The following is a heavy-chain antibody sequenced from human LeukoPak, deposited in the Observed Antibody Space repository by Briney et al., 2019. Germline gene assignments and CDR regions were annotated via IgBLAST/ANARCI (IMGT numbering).Heavy chain of an antibody. V-gene: IGHV3-23*01. CDR1: GFIFSSYA. Sequence: GGSLRLSCAASGFIFSSYAMNWVRQAPGKGLEWVSTISGSGSSTYYADSVKGRFTISRDNAKNSLFLQMNSLRAEDTAVYYCTRHNSPAWFDPWGQGTLVTVSS. D-gene: IGHD1-14*01. J-gene: IGHJ5*02. CDR3: TRHNSPAWFDP. CDR2: ISGSGSST.